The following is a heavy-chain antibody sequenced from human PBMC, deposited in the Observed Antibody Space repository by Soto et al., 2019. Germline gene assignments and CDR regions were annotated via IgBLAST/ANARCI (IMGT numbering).Heavy chain of an antibody. CDR2: IIPIFGTA. J-gene: IGHJ6*02. D-gene: IGHD6-13*01. CDR1: GGTFSSYA. Sequence: ASVKVSCKASGGTFSSYAISWVRQAPGQGLEWMGGIIPIFGTANYAQKFQGRVTITADESTSTAYMELSSLRSEDTAVYYCARAPRGKQQLGRHYYGMDVWGQGTTVTVSS. CDR3: ARAPRGKQQLGRHYYGMDV. V-gene: IGHV1-69*13.